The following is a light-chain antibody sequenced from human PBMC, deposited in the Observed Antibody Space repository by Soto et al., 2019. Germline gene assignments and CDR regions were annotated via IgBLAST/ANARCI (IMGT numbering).Light chain of an antibody. CDR3: QHYNNWPFT. CDR1: QIVSSN. Sequence: EIGMTQSPATLSVSPGERATLSCRASQIVSSNLAWYQQKPGQAPTLLIYGASASATGIPARFSGSGSGTEFTLTISSLQSEDFAVYYCQHYNNWPFTFGQGTKLEIK. V-gene: IGKV3-15*01. J-gene: IGKJ2*01. CDR2: GAS.